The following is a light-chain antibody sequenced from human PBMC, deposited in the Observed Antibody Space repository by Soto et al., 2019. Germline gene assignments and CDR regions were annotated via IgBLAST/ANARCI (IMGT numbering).Light chain of an antibody. CDR3: QQYGSSLIT. Sequence: EVVFTQSPGTLSLSRGERATLSCRASERIDSAYLGWCHQNPGQAPRLLIYGASSRETGIPERFNCSGAGPGCTLPISRLEPEDVLVDFCQQYGSSLITFGQGTRLEIK. J-gene: IGKJ5*01. V-gene: IGKV3-20*01. CDR2: GAS. CDR1: ERIDSAY.